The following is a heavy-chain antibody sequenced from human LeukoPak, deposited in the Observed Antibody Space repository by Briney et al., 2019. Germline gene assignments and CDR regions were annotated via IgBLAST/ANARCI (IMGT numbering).Heavy chain of an antibody. V-gene: IGHV3-74*01. CDR3: TRSVFPYYFDC. Sequence: PVGSLRLSCVASGFTFSNYWIHWVRQAPGKGLVWVSRTNNDGSSTTYADFVKGRFTSSRDNAKNTLYLQMDSLRAEDTAVYYCTRSVFPYYFDCWGQGTLVTVSS. D-gene: IGHD3-10*02. J-gene: IGHJ4*02. CDR1: GFTFSNYW. CDR2: TNNDGSST.